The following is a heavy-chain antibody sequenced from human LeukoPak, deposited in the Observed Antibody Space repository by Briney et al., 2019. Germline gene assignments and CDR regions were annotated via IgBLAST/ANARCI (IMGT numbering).Heavy chain of an antibody. CDR3: ARNQAVTANRGASDV. CDR2: IYYNGNT. CDR1: GYSISSNNW. J-gene: IGHJ3*01. D-gene: IGHD2-21*02. Sequence: SETLSLTCAVSGYSISSNNWWAWVRQPPGKGLEWIGYIYYNGNTYYNPYNPSLTSRVTMSVDTSKNQFSLKLDSVTEIDTAMYYCARNQAVTANRGASDVWGQGTMVTVSS. V-gene: IGHV4-28*01.